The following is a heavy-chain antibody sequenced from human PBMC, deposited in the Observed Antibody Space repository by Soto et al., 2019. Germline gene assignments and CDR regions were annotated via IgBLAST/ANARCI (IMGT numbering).Heavy chain of an antibody. CDR3: AKGSHYDILTAYHAFDF. Sequence: LSLTCTVSGGSISSGGYYWSWIRQHPGKGLEWIGYIYYSGSTYYNPSLKSRVTISVDTSKNQFSLKLTSVTAEDTAMYYCAKGSHYDILTAYHAFDFWGQGTLVTVSS. CDR1: GGSISSGGYY. D-gene: IGHD3-9*01. V-gene: IGHV4-31*03. J-gene: IGHJ4*02. CDR2: IYYSGST.